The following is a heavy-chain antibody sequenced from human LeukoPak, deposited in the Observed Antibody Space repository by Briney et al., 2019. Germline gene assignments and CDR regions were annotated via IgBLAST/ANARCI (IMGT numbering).Heavy chain of an antibody. CDR2: INPSGGST. Sequence: GASVNVSCKASGYTFTSFYIHWVRQAPGQGLEWMGKINPSGGSTSYAQKFQGRVTMTRDTSTSTVYMDLSGLTSEDTAVYYCARTMVDGGTNYWGQGTLVTVSS. V-gene: IGHV1-46*01. CDR3: ARTMVDGGTNY. D-gene: IGHD2-15*01. J-gene: IGHJ4*02. CDR1: GYTFTSFY.